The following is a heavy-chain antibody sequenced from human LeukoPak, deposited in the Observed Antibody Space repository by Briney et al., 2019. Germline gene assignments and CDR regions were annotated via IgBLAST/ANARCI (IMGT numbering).Heavy chain of an antibody. CDR1: GGSISTYY. CDR3: AGRGLSTGWTFDY. D-gene: IGHD6-19*01. Sequence: PSETLSLTCSVSGGSISTYYWSWIRQPAGKGLEWIAQIHTSGSTNFNPSLKSRVSISMDTPNNQFSLMISSVTAADTAIYYCAGRGLSTGWTFDYWGQGTLVTVSS. J-gene: IGHJ4*01. CDR2: IHTSGST. V-gene: IGHV4-4*07.